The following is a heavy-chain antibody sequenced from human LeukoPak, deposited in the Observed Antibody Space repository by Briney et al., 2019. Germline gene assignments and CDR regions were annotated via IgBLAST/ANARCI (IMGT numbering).Heavy chain of an antibody. CDR3: AKGRGYCSGGSYYTDY. D-gene: IGHD2-15*01. V-gene: IGHV3-23*01. J-gene: IGHJ4*02. Sequence: GGSLRLSCAASGFTFSSYAMSWVRQAPGKGLEWVSAISGSGGSTYYADSVKGRFTISRDNSKNTLYLQMNSLRAEDTAVYYCAKGRGYCSGGSYYTDYWGQGTLVTVSS. CDR2: ISGSGGST. CDR1: GFTFSSYA.